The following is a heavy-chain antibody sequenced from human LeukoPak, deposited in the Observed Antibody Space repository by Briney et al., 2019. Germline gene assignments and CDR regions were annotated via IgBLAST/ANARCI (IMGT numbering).Heavy chain of an antibody. CDR2: INPNSGGT. D-gene: IGHD1-26*01. V-gene: IGHV1-2*02. Sequence: ASVKVSCKASGYTFTGYYMHWVRQAPGQGLEWMGWINPNSGGTNYAQKFQGRVTMTRDTSISTAYMELSRLRSDDTAVYYCARDKVGALNRFDPWGQGTLVTVSS. CDR1: GYTFTGYY. CDR3: ARDKVGALNRFDP. J-gene: IGHJ5*02.